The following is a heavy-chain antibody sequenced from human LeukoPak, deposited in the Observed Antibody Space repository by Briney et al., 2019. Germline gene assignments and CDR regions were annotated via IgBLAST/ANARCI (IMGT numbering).Heavy chain of an antibody. CDR3: VREEGTSGAFDI. CDR2: IIPLYGTT. V-gene: IGHV1-69*06. D-gene: IGHD3-10*01. Sequence: SVKVSCKASGGTFSYYPISWVRRAPGQGLEWLGSIIPLYGTTKSAQKFLGRVTTTADKSTNTLYMELDSLTSDDTAVYYCVREEGTSGAFDIWGQGTLVTVSS. J-gene: IGHJ3*02. CDR1: GGTFSYYP.